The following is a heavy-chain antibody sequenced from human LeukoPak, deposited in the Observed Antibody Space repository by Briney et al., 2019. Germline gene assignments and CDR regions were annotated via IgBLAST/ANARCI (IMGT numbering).Heavy chain of an antibody. V-gene: IGHV3-48*01. Sequence: GGSLRLSCAASGFTFSSYSMNWVRQAPGKGLEWVSYISSSSSTIYYADSVKGRFTISRDNAKNSLYLQMNSLRAEDTAVYYCTTWYYDILTGYLLDYWGQGTLVTVSS. J-gene: IGHJ4*02. CDR2: ISSSSSTI. CDR1: GFTFSSYS. CDR3: TTWYYDILTGYLLDY. D-gene: IGHD3-9*01.